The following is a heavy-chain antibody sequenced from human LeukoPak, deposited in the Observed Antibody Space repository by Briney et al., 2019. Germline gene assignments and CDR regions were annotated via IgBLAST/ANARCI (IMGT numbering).Heavy chain of an antibody. J-gene: IGHJ4*02. Sequence: SVKVSCKASGGTFSSYAISWVRQAPGQGLEWMGGIIPIFGTANYAQKFQGRVTITADESTSTAYMELSSLRSKDTAVYYRAIGMVRGVILCYWGQGTLVTVSS. V-gene: IGHV1-69*13. CDR2: IIPIFGTA. CDR1: GGTFSSYA. CDR3: AIGMVRGVILCY. D-gene: IGHD3-10*01.